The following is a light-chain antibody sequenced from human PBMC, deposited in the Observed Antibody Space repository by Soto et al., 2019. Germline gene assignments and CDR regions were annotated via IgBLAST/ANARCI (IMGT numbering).Light chain of an antibody. CDR1: QSVSSTY. CDR3: QQYGGSRWT. V-gene: IGKV3-20*01. CDR2: GAS. Sequence: EIVLTQSPGTLSLSPGERATLSCRASQSVSSTYLAWYQQKPGQAPRLLIYGASNRATGIPDRLSGSGSGTDFNLNISRLEPEDFAVYYCQQYGGSRWTFGQGTRVDI. J-gene: IGKJ1*01.